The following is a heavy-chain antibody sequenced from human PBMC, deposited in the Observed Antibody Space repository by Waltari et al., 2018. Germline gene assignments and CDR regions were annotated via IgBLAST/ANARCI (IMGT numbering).Heavy chain of an antibody. CDR2: IYHSGST. Sequence: QVQLQESGPGLVKPSETLSLTCAVSGYSISSGSYWGWIRPTPGKGLEWIGSIYHSGSTYYNPSLKSRVTISVDTSKNQFSLKLSSVTAADTAVYYCARLEPAYDFWSGYYPYYYYGMDVWGQGTTVTVSS. J-gene: IGHJ6*02. CDR1: GYSISSGSY. V-gene: IGHV4-38-2*01. D-gene: IGHD3-3*01. CDR3: ARLEPAYDFWSGYYPYYYYGMDV.